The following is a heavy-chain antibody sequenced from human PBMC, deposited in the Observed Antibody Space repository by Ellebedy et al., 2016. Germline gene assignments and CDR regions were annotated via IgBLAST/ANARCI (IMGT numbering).Heavy chain of an antibody. CDR1: GFTFSSYW. J-gene: IGHJ4*02. CDR2: IKQDGSEK. Sequence: GESLKISXASSGFTFSSYWMSWVRQAPGKGLEWVANIKQDGSEKYYVDSVKGRFTISRDNAKNSLYLQMNSLRAEDTAVYYCARDWEIRSRWFGELLEGVAGGTVKCDYWGQGTLVTVSS. V-gene: IGHV3-7*01. D-gene: IGHD3-10*01. CDR3: ARDWEIRSRWFGELLEGVAGGTVKCDY.